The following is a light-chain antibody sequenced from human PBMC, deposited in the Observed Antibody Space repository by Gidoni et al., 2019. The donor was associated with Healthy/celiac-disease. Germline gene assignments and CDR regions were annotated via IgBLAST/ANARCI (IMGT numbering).Light chain of an antibody. J-gene: IGKJ4*01. CDR3: QQYNDWPPLT. CDR1: QSVSSN. CDR2: GAS. V-gene: IGKV3-15*01. Sequence: EIVMTQSPATLSVSPGERATLSCRASQSVSSNLAWYQQKPGQAPRLLIYGASTRATGIPARFSGSGSGKEFTLPIGSLQSEAFAVYYCQQYNDWPPLTFGGGTKVEVE.